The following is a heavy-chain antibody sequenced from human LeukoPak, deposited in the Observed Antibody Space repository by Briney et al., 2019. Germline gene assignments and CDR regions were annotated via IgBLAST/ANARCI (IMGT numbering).Heavy chain of an antibody. D-gene: IGHD3-22*01. J-gene: IGHJ4*02. CDR3: ARGPYYDSSGYYNY. CDR2: INHSGST. Sequence: SETLSLTCTVSGASISSYFWSWIRQPPGKGLEWIGEINHSGSTNYNPSLKSRVTLSVDTSKNQFSLKLSSVTAADTAVYYCARGPYYDSSGYYNYWGQGTLVTVSS. V-gene: IGHV4-34*01. CDR1: GASISSYF.